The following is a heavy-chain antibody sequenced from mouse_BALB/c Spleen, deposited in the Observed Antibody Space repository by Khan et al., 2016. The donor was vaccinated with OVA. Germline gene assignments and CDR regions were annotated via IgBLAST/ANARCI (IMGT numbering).Heavy chain of an antibody. D-gene: IGHD2-4*01. CDR2: VSSGSATI. CDR1: GFTFSHFG. CDR3: ARSRITTWYFDV. J-gene: IGHJ1*01. V-gene: IGHV5-17*02. Sequence: EVELVESGGGLVQPGGSRKLSCAASGFTFSHFGMHWVRQAPEKGLEWVAYVSSGSATIYYADTMKGRFTLSRDNPKNTLFLHMTSLRSEDTAMYYCARSRITTWYFDVWGAGTTVTVSS.